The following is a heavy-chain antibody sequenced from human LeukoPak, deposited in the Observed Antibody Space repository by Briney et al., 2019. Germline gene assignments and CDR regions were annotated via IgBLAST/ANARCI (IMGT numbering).Heavy chain of an antibody. J-gene: IGHJ4*02. CDR2: ISGSGGST. V-gene: IGHV3-23*01. CDR1: GFTFSSYA. D-gene: IGHD6-19*01. Sequence: GGSLRLSCAASGFTFSSYAMSWVRQAPGKGLEWVSAISGSGGSTYYADSVKGRFTISRDNSKNTLYLQMNSLRAEDTAVYYCAKDLMGHSGWQLEIDYWGQGTLVTVSS. CDR3: AKDLMGHSGWQLEIDY.